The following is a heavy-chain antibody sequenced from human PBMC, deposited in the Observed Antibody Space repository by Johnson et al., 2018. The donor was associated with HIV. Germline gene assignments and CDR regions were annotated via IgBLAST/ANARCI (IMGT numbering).Heavy chain of an antibody. CDR1: GFIVSRYD. D-gene: IGHD2-8*01. V-gene: IGHV3-13*01. J-gene: IGHJ3*02. CDR2: IDTTGDT. Sequence: VQLVESGGGLVQPGWSLRLSCAASGFIVSRYDMHWVRQPTGKGLEWVSEIDTTGDTYYPVSVKGRFTTSRENAKNSFYLQMNSLGAGDTAIYYCARRSMTSDGFDIWGQGTMVIVSS. CDR3: ARRSMTSDGFDI.